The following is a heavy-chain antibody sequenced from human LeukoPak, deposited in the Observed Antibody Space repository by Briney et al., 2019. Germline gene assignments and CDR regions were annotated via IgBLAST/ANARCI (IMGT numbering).Heavy chain of an antibody. CDR3: AKEVRGDAFDI. CDR1: GFPYSSYS. D-gene: IGHD3-16*01. V-gene: IGHV3-23*01. CDR2: IRARWGPE. Sequence: PGGSLSLLYAASGFPYSSYSMIWVRHPSAKALEWVSAIRARWGPEYYADSVKGRFTTSRDNSKNTMYMQMNSLRDEDTAVYYCAKEVRGDAFDIWGQGTMVTVSS. J-gene: IGHJ3*02.